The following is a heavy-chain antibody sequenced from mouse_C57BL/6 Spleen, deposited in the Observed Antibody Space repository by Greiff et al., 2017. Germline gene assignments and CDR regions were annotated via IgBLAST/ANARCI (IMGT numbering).Heavy chain of an antibody. D-gene: IGHD4-1*01. CDR2: INYDGSST. Sequence: EVQVVESEGGLVQPGSSMKLSCTASGFTFSDYYMAWVRQVPEKGLEWVANINYDGSSTYDLDSLKSRFIISRDNDKNILYLQMSSLQSEDTATYYCARAGTGPYAMDYGGQGTTLTVSS. V-gene: IGHV5-16*01. J-gene: IGHJ2*01. CDR3: ARAGTGPYAMDY. CDR1: GFTFSDYY.